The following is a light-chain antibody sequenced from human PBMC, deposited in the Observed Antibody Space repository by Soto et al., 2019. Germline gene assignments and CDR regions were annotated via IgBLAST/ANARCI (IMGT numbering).Light chain of an antibody. CDR3: CAYAGSYVV. Sequence: QSALTQPRSVSGSPGQSVTISCTGTSSDVGGYNSVSWYQQHPGKAPKLMIYDVSERPSGVPDRFSGSKSGNTASLTISGLQAEDEADYYCCAYAGSYVVFGGGTKVTVL. CDR1: SSDVGGYNS. CDR2: DVS. V-gene: IGLV2-11*01. J-gene: IGLJ2*01.